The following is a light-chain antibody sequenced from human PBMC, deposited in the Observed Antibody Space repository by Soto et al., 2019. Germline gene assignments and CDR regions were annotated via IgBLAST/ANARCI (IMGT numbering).Light chain of an antibody. Sequence: QSALTQPRSVSGYPGQSVTISCTGTSSDVGGYNYVSWYLQHPGKAPKVMIYDVSKRPSGVPDRFSGSKSGNTASLTISGLQSEDEADYYCCSFAGNYIYVFGTGTKVTVL. V-gene: IGLV2-11*01. CDR1: SSDVGGYNY. CDR2: DVS. J-gene: IGLJ1*01. CDR3: CSFAGNYIYV.